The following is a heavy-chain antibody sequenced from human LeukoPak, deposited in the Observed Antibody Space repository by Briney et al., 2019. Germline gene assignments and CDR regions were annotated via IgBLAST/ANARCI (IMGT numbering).Heavy chain of an antibody. D-gene: IGHD6-25*01. J-gene: IGHJ6*03. CDR3: ARVPHRIAAFYMDV. CDR2: ISAYNGNT. CDR1: GYTFTSYG. V-gene: IGHV1-18*01. Sequence: ASVKVSCKASGYTFTSYGISWVRQAPGQGLEWMGWISAYNGNTNYAQKLQGRVTMTTDTSTSTAYMELRSLRSDDTAVYYCARVPHRIAAFYMDVWGKGTTVTVSS.